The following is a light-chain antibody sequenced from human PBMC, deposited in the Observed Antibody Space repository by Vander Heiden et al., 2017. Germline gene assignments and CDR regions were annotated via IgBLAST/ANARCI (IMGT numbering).Light chain of an antibody. J-gene: IGLJ2*01. CDR3: AAWDDSLTGLV. CDR1: SSNIGSNA. V-gene: IGLV1-44*01. Sequence: QSVLTQPPSTSGSPVQRVTIPCSGSSSNIGSNAVNWYQQLPGAAPRLLIYNNDQRPSGVPDRFSGSKSGTSASLSVSGLRSEDEADYYCAAWDDSLTGLVFGGGTKLTVL. CDR2: NND.